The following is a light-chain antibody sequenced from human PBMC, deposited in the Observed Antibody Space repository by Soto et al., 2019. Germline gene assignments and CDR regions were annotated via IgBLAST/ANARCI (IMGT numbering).Light chain of an antibody. CDR3: SSYTSSSTPCV. J-gene: IGLJ1*01. CDR2: EVS. Sequence: QSALTQPASVSGSPGQSITISCTGTSSDFGGYNSASWYQQHPGKAPKLMIYEVSNRPSGVSNRFSGSKSGNTASLTISGLQAEDEADYYCSSYTSSSTPCVFGTGTKVTVL. CDR1: SSDFGGYNS. V-gene: IGLV2-14*01.